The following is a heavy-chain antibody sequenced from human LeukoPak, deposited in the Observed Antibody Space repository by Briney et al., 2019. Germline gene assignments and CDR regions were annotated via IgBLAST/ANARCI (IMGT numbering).Heavy chain of an antibody. CDR2: IYYSGST. CDR1: GGSISSSSYY. D-gene: IGHD2-15*01. V-gene: IGHV4-39*07. J-gene: IGHJ6*03. Sequence: SETLSLTCTVSGGSISSSSYYWGWIRQPPGKGLEWIGSIYYSGSTYYNPSLKSRVTISVDTSKNQFSLKLSSVTAADTAVYSCARVEVAAIRRVYYYYYMDVWGKGTSVTVSS. CDR3: ARVEVAAIRRVYYYYYMDV.